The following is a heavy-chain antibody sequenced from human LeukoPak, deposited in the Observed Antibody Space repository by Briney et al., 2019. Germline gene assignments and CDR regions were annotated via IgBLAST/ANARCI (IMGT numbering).Heavy chain of an antibody. CDR3: ARGDYGDYVDYYYGMDV. V-gene: IGHV3-7*01. CDR2: IKQDGSEK. D-gene: IGHD4-17*01. J-gene: IGHJ6*02. CDR1: GFTFSSYW. Sequence: GGSLRLSCAASGFTFSSYWMSWVRQAPGKGLEWVANIKQDGSEKYYVDSVKGRFTISKDNAKNSLYLQMNSLRAEDTAVYYCARGDYGDYVDYYYGMDVWGQGTTVTVSS.